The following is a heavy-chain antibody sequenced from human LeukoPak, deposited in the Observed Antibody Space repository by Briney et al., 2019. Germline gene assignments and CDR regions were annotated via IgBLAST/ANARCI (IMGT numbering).Heavy chain of an antibody. D-gene: IGHD3-10*01. CDR2: INPNSGGT. J-gene: IGHJ6*03. V-gene: IGHV1-2*02. CDR1: EYTVTGYY. Sequence: ASVKVSCKASEYTVTGYYMHWVRQAPGQGLEWMGWINPNSGGTNYAQKFQGRVTMTRDTSISTAYMELSRLRSDDTAVYYCARDRRFKSNYMDVWGKGTTVTVSS. CDR3: ARDRRFKSNYMDV.